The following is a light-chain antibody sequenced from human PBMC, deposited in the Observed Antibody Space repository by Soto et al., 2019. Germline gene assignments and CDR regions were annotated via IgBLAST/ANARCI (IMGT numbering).Light chain of an antibody. V-gene: IGKV1-5*01. CDR3: QQYRT. J-gene: IGKJ1*01. CDR2: DAS. Sequence: DIQMTQSPSTLSASVGDRVTITCRSSQIISSWLAWYQQKPGKAPKLLIYDASSLETGVPSRFSGSGSGTEFTLTISSLQPEDFATYYCQQYRTFGQGPKVEIK. CDR1: QIISSW.